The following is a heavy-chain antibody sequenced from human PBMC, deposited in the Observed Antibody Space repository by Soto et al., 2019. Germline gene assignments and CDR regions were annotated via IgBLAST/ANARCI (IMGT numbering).Heavy chain of an antibody. D-gene: IGHD2-15*01. CDR1: GFTFSDYY. J-gene: IGHJ5*02. CDR2: ISSSGSTI. Sequence: GSLRLSCAASGFTFSDYYMSWIRQAPGKGLEWVSYISSSGSTIYYADSVKGRFTISRDNAKNSLYLQMNSLRAEDTAVYYCARDPLLYCSGGSCYKGLGDNWFDPWGQGTLVTVSS. V-gene: IGHV3-11*01. CDR3: ARDPLLYCSGGSCYKGLGDNWFDP.